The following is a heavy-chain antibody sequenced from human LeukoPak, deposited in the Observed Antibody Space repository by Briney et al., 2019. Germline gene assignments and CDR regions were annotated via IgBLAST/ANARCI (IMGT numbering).Heavy chain of an antibody. Sequence: PSETLSLTCTVSSASISSGPYYWAWIRQSPGKGLEWIGSISYSGTTYYNPSLESRVTISVDTSKNHFSLKLSSVTAADTAVYYCARGLGVVKTTIGYYYYYYYMDVWGKGTTVTVSS. J-gene: IGHJ6*03. CDR2: ISYSGTT. D-gene: IGHD5-12*01. CDR1: SASISSGPYY. CDR3: ARGLGVVKTTIGYYYYYYYMDV. V-gene: IGHV4-39*02.